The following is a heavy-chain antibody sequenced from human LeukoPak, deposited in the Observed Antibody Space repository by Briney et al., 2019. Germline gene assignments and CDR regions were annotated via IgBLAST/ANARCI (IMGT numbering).Heavy chain of an antibody. D-gene: IGHD6-19*01. CDR1: GGSLSSYY. CDR2: IHYSGST. V-gene: IGHV4-59*01. Sequence: SETLSLTCTVSGGSLSSYYWSWIRQPPGKGLEWIGYIHYSGSTNYNPSLKSRVTISVDTSKNQFSLKLSSVTAADTAVYFCARTQEAGYSSGWYDSYYYYYMDVWGKGTTVTISS. J-gene: IGHJ6*03. CDR3: ARTQEAGYSSGWYDSYYYYYMDV.